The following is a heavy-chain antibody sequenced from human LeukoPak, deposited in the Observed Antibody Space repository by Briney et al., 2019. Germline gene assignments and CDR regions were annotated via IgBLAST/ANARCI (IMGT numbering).Heavy chain of an antibody. CDR2: VYYTGST. CDR3: ARHGEIYYGSGNYGWFDP. V-gene: IGHV4-59*08. Sequence: SETLSLTCSVSGGSIISYYWSWIRQPPGKGLEWIGYVYYTGSTNYNLSLKSRVTISVDTSKNQFSLKLSSVSAADTALYYCARHGEIYYGSGNYGWFDPWGQGTLVTVSS. J-gene: IGHJ5*02. D-gene: IGHD3-10*01. CDR1: GGSIISYY.